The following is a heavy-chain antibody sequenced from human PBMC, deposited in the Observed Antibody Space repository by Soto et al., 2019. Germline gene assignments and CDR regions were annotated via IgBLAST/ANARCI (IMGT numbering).Heavy chain of an antibody. V-gene: IGHV1-2*02. CDR2: INPNSGGT. CDR1: GYTFTGYY. J-gene: IGHJ6*02. CDR3: AREYVDTGYYYYGMDV. Sequence: GASVKVSCKASGYTFTGYYMHWVRQAPGQGLEWMGWINPNSGGTNYAQKFQGRVTMTRDTSISTAYMELSRLRSDDTAVYYCAREYVDTGYYYYGMDVWGQGTTVTVSS. D-gene: IGHD5-18*01.